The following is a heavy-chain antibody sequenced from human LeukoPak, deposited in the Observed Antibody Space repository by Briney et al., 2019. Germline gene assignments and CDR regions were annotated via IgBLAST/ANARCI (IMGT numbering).Heavy chain of an antibody. CDR3: ARDWGGGHGWGAFDI. CDR2: IYYSGST. D-gene: IGHD2-21*01. Sequence: RASETLSLTCTVSGGSISSSSYYWGWIRQPPGKGLEWIGSIYYSGSTYYNPSLKSRVTISVDTSKNQFSLKLSSVTAADTAVYYCARDWGGGHGWGAFDIWGQGTMVTVSS. CDR1: GGSISSSSYY. J-gene: IGHJ3*02. V-gene: IGHV4-39*07.